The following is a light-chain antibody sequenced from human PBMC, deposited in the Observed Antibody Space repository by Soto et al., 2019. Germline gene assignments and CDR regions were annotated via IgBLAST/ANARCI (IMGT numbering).Light chain of an antibody. CDR2: GAS. J-gene: IGKJ3*01. V-gene: IGKV1-9*01. CDR1: QDISRY. CDR3: QQLQRTPFT. Sequence: PLTQSPSSLSASVGDRVTITCRASQDISRYLAWYQQRAGKAPKLQIYGASTLQSGVPSRFSGSGSGTEFTLTISSLQPEDFATYHCQQLQRTPFTFGPGTTVDV.